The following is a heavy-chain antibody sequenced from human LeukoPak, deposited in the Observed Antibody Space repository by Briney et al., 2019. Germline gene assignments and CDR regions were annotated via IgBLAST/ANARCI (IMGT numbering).Heavy chain of an antibody. CDR2: IKEDGTKK. D-gene: IGHD3-16*01. J-gene: IGHJ4*02. V-gene: IGHV3-7*01. CDR3: ASLWDGGY. CDR1: GFTFRNNW. Sequence: GGSLRLSCAASGFTFRNNWMSWVRQAPGKGLEWVADIKEDGTKKHYADSVKGRFTISRDNAKNSLFLQMNRLRDEDTAIYYCASLWDGGYWGQGTLVTVSS.